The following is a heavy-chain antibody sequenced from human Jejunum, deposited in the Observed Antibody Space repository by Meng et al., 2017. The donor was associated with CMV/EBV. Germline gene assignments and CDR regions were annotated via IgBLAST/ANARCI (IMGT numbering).Heavy chain of an antibody. J-gene: IGHJ4*02. D-gene: IGHD2-8*01. CDR2: VSSVSSYT. CDR3: ARDRYCTNGVCYTHFDS. CDR1: GFPFDDYY. Sequence: VRLVGSGGGLGKPVGALRPSVAPSGFPFDDYYMKWIRQAPGKGLQWVSSVSSVSSYTNYADSLKGRFTISRDNAKNSLYLQMNSLRAEDTAVYYCARDRYCTNGVCYTHFDSWGQGTLVTVSS. V-gene: IGHV3-11*06.